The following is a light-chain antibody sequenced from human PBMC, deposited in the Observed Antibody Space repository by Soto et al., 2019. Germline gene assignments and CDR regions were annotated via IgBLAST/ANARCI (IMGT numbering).Light chain of an antibody. V-gene: IGKV3-11*01. CDR1: QSVRSY. CDR3: QQRSNWPLT. J-gene: IGKJ4*01. CDR2: DAS. Sequence: EIVLTQSPGTLSLSPGGRATLSCRASQSVRSYLAWYQQKSGQAPRLLIYDASNRATGIPARFSGSGSGTDFTLTISSLEPEDFAVYYCQQRSNWPLTFGGGTKVDIK.